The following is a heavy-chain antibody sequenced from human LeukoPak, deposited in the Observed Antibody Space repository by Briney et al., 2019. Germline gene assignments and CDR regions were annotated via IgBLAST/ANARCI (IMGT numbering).Heavy chain of an antibody. V-gene: IGHV4-34*01. CDR3: ARHIMNDAFDI. J-gene: IGHJ3*02. CDR1: GGSFSGYY. CDR2: INHSGST. Sequence: PSETLSLTCAVYGGSFSGYYWSWIRQPPGKGLEWIGEINHSGSTNYNPSLKSRVTISVDTSKNQFSLKLSSVTAADTAVYYCARHIMNDAFDIWGQGTMVTVSS. D-gene: IGHD1-14*01.